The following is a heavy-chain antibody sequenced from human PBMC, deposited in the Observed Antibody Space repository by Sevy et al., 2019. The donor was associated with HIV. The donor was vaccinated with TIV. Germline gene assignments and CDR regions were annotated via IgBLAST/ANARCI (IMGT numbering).Heavy chain of an antibody. CDR3: RTEDRSGYDWDYYYGMDV. V-gene: IGHV6-1*01. D-gene: IGHD5-12*01. J-gene: IGHJ6*02. CDR1: GDSVSSNSAA. CDR2: TYYRSKWYN. Sequence: SESLSLTCAISGDSVSSNSAAWNWIRQSPSRGLEWLGRTYYRSKWYNDYAVSVKSRITINPDTSKNQYSLQLNSVTTEDTAVYYCRTEDRSGYDWDYYYGMDVWGQGTTVTVSS.